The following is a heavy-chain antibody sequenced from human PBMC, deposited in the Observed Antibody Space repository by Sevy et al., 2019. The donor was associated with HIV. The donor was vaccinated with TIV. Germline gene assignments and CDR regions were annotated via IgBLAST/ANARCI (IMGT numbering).Heavy chain of an antibody. CDR3: AKGKDTAMDVDY. D-gene: IGHD5-18*01. Sequence: GGSLRLSCAASEFTLSTYAMTWVRRAPGKGLEWVSTISGSDGGTYYAYSVKGRFTISRDNPKNTLYIQMNSLRAEDTAVYYCAKGKDTAMDVDYWGQGTLVTVSS. CDR1: EFTLSTYA. V-gene: IGHV3-23*01. CDR2: ISGSDGGT. J-gene: IGHJ4*02.